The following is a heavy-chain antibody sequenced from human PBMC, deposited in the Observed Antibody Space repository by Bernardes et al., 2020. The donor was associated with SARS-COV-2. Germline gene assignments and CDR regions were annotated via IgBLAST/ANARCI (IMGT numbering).Heavy chain of an antibody. J-gene: IGHJ4*01. CDR2: ISRDGGTI. CDR1: GFSLSNYG. V-gene: IGHV3-48*02. CDR3: ARDPAGWSEGIDF. Sequence: GGSLRLSCVASGFSLSNYGMDWVRQAPGRGLEWLSYISRDGGTIYYAASVKGRFTVSRDNAKNSLYLQMNSLRDEDAAVYYCARDPAGWSEGIDFWGHGTLVTVSS. D-gene: IGHD6-19*01.